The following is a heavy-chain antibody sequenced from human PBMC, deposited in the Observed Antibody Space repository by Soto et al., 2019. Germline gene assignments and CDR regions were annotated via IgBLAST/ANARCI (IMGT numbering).Heavy chain of an antibody. J-gene: IGHJ5*02. CDR1: GDSISDYY. Sequence: PSETLSLTCTVSGDSISDYYWSWIRQPPGKGLEWIGYIFHTGSPNYNPSLKSRVTISVDTSKSQFSLKLSSVTAADTAVYYCARERHYGSGRDWFDPWGQGTLVTVSS. CDR3: ARERHYGSGRDWFDP. CDR2: IFHTGSP. D-gene: IGHD3-10*01. V-gene: IGHV4-59*01.